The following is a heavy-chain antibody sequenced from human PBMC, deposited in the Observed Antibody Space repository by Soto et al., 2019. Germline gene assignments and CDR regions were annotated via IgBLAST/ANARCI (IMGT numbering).Heavy chain of an antibody. CDR2: TNAGNGNT. CDR1: GYTFTSYA. V-gene: IGHV1-3*01. D-gene: IGHD6-19*01. J-gene: IGHJ4*02. CDR3: ARAVAVPADFDY. Sequence: ASVKVSCKASGYTFTSYAMHWVRQAPGQRLEWMGWTNAGNGNTKYSQKFQGRVTITRGTSASTAYMELSSLRSEDTAVYYCARAVAVPADFDYWGQGTLVTVSS.